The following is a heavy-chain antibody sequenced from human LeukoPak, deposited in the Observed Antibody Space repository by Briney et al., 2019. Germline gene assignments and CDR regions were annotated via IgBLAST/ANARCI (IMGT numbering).Heavy chain of an antibody. CDR2: IYYSGNT. CDR3: ARFGNFVSDI. D-gene: IGHD1-14*01. CDR1: GASISSYY. V-gene: IGHV4-59*12. J-gene: IGHJ3*02. Sequence: SETLSLTCTVSGASISSYYWNWIRQPPGKGLEWIGYIYYSGNTNYNPSLKSRVTMSVDTSKNQFSLKVTSVTAADTAVYYCARFGNFVSDIWGRGTMVTVSS.